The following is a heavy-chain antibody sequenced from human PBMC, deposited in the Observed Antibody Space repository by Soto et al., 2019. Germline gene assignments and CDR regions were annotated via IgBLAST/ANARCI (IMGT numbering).Heavy chain of an antibody. Sequence: SETLSLTCTVSGASISSSYWSWIRQPPGKGLEWIGYAHYSGSTNYNPSLKSRLTISVDTSKKQFSLKLSSVTAADTAAYFCARRYYDGSGFYYNDYWGQGTLVTAPQ. CDR1: GASISSSY. D-gene: IGHD3-22*01. J-gene: IGHJ4*02. CDR2: AHYSGST. V-gene: IGHV4-59*01. CDR3: ARRYYDGSGFYYNDY.